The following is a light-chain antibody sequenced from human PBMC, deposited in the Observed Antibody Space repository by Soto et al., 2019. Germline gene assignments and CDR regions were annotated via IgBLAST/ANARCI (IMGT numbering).Light chain of an antibody. V-gene: IGKV1-17*01. Sequence: DIQMTQFPSSLSASVGDRVTITCRASQGIGNDLGWYQHKPGKAPKRLIFSASTLDSGVPSRFSGGGFGTEFTLTISSLQPEDFATYYCLHHYNYPLTRGGGTKVEIK. J-gene: IGKJ4*01. CDR1: QGIGND. CDR3: LHHYNYPLT. CDR2: SAS.